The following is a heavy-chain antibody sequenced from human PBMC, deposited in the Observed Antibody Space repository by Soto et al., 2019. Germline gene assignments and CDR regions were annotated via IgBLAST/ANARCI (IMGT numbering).Heavy chain of an antibody. D-gene: IGHD2-15*01. CDR1: GGSISSSSYY. J-gene: IGHJ5*02. Sequence: SETLSLTCTVSGGSISSSSYYWGWIRQPPGKGLEWIGSIYYSGSTYYNPSLKSRVTISVDTSKNQFSLKLSSVTAADTAVYYCARPRRDCSGGSCYKGPLDWFDPWGQGTLVTVSS. CDR2: IYYSGST. V-gene: IGHV4-39*01. CDR3: ARPRRDCSGGSCYKGPLDWFDP.